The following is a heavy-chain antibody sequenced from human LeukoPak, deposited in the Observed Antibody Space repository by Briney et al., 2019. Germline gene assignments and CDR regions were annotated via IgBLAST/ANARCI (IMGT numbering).Heavy chain of an antibody. CDR1: GYTFTSYY. J-gene: IGHJ5*02. CDR3: ARAAIPEFYGGNHLYNWFDP. CDR2: INPSGGST. Sequence: ASVKVSCKASGYTFTSYYMHWVRQAPGQGLEWMGIINPSGGSTSYAQKLQGRVTMTRDTSISTAYMELSRLRSDDTAVYYCARAAIPEFYGGNHLYNWFDPWGQGTLVTVSS. V-gene: IGHV1-46*01. D-gene: IGHD4-23*01.